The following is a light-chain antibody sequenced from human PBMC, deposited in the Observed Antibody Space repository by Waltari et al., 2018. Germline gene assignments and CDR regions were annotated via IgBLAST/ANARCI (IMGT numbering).Light chain of an antibody. V-gene: IGKV3-11*01. CDR3: QQRSKWPLT. J-gene: IGKJ4*01. CDR1: QSVSSY. CDR2: DAS. Sequence: EIVLTQSPATLSLSPGERATLSCRATQSVSSYLAWYQQRPGQAPRLLIYDASIRAPGIPAGFTGSGSETDFTLTISSLEPEDFAVYYCQQRSKWPLTFGGGTKVEIK.